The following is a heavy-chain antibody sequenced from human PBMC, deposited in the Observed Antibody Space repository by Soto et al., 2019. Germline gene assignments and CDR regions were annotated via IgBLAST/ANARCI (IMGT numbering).Heavy chain of an antibody. CDR2: IYYSGST. Sequence: QVQLQESGPGLVKPSETLSLTCTVSGGSISSYYWSWIRQPPGKGLEWIGYIYYSGSTNYNPSLKSRVTISVDTSKNQFSLKLSSVTAADTAVYYCARAINPHNWFDPWGQGTLVTVSS. CDR1: GGSISSYY. J-gene: IGHJ5*02. V-gene: IGHV4-59*01. CDR3: ARAINPHNWFDP.